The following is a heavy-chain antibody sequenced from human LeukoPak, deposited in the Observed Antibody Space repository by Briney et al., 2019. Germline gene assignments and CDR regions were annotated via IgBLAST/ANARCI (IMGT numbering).Heavy chain of an antibody. CDR1: GFTFSGYW. J-gene: IGHJ3*02. D-gene: IGHD3-10*02. CDR3: ARAYYYVGDAFDI. V-gene: IGHV3-74*01. CDR2: INSDGSAT. Sequence: PGGSLRLSCAASGFTFSGYWMHWVRLGPGKGLVWVSQINSDGSATTYADSVKRRFTISRDNAKNTLYLQMSSLRADDTAHYYCARAYYYVGDAFDIWGQGTMVTVSS.